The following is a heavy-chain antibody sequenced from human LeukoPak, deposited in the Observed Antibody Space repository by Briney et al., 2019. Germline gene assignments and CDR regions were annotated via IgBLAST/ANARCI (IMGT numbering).Heavy chain of an antibody. Sequence: GGSLRLSCAASGFTFSSYSMNWVRQAPGKGLEWVSSISSSSSYIYYADSVKGRFTISRDNAENSLYLQMNSLRAEDTAVYYCAREAVPVNFDYWGQGTLVTVSS. D-gene: IGHD4-17*01. J-gene: IGHJ4*02. CDR2: ISSSSSYI. CDR1: GFTFSSYS. V-gene: IGHV3-21*01. CDR3: AREAVPVNFDY.